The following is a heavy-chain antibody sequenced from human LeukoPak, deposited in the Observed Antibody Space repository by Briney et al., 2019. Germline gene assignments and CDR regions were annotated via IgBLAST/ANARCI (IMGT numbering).Heavy chain of an antibody. Sequence: GASVKVSCKTSGYTFTSYGISWVRQAPGQGLEWMGWISAYNGNTNYAQKLQGRVTMTTDTSATTAYMELSSLRSEDMGVYYCARARWGRHFFDYWGQGTLVTVSS. D-gene: IGHD3-16*01. CDR2: ISAYNGNT. CDR3: ARARWGRHFFDY. V-gene: IGHV1-18*03. J-gene: IGHJ4*02. CDR1: GYTFTSYG.